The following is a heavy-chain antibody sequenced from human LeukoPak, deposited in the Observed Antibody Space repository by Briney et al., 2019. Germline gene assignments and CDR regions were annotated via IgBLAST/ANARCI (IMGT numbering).Heavy chain of an antibody. CDR1: GGSISSDNW. CDR2: IYHSGST. V-gene: IGHV4-4*02. Sequence: SETLSLTCAVSGGSISSDNWWSWVRQPPGKGLEWIGEIYHSGSTNYNPSLQSRVTISVDKSNNHFSPRLTSVTAADTAVYYCATNGWYCLDHWGQGALVTVSS. J-gene: IGHJ1*01. D-gene: IGHD6-19*01. CDR3: ATNGWYCLDH.